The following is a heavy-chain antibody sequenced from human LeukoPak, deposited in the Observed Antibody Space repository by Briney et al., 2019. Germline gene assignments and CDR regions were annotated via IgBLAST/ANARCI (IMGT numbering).Heavy chain of an antibody. J-gene: IGHJ4*02. CDR2: ISAYNGNT. D-gene: IGHD3-3*01. CDR3: ARGRIVLRFLEWLLKGDSFDY. Sequence: ASVKVSCKASGGTFSSYAISWVRQAPGQGLEWMGWISAYNGNTNYAQKLQGRVTMTTDTSTSTAYMELRSLRSDDTAVYYCARGRIVLRFLEWLLKGDSFDYWGQGTLVTVSS. V-gene: IGHV1-18*01. CDR1: GGTFSSYA.